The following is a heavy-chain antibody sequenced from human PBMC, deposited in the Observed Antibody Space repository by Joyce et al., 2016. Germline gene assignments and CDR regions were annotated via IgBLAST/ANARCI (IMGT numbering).Heavy chain of an antibody. CDR3: ARGQAAIAARANWFDP. CDR1: RYTFTAYF. J-gene: IGHJ5*02. CDR2: INPSTGGT. V-gene: IGHV1-2*06. D-gene: IGHD6-6*01. Sequence: QVQLVQSGAEMKKPGASVKVSCKASRYTFTAYFIHWVRQAPGQGLEWMGRINPSTGGTNYAQKFQGRVTMTRDTSISTAYMELSRVKSDDTAVYYCARGQAAIAARANWFDPWGQGTLVTVSS.